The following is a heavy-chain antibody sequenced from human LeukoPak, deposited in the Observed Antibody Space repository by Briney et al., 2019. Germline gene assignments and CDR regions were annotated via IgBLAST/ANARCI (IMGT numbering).Heavy chain of an antibody. J-gene: IGHJ3*02. CDR1: GGSISSYY. V-gene: IGHV4-59*01. D-gene: IGHD6-13*01. Sequence: PSETLSLTCTVSGGSISSYYWSWIRQPPGKGLEWIGYIYYSGSTNYNPSLKSRVTISVDTSKNQFSLKLSSVTAADTAVYYCASAGDSSSWYGGRKRHRLGAFDIWGQGTMVTVSS. CDR2: IYYSGST. CDR3: ASAGDSSSWYGGRKRHRLGAFDI.